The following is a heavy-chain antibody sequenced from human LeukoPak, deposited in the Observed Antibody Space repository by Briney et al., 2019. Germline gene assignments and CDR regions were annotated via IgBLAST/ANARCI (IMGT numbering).Heavy chain of an antibody. Sequence: GASVKVSCKASGGTFSSYATSWVRQAPGQGLEWMGRIIPILGIANYAQKFQGRVTITADKSTSTAYMELSSLRSEDTAVYYCATVQLERRPYYYYGMDVWGQGTTVTVSS. V-gene: IGHV1-69*04. CDR3: ATVQLERRPYYYYGMDV. J-gene: IGHJ6*02. CDR1: GGTFSSYA. D-gene: IGHD1-1*01. CDR2: IIPILGIA.